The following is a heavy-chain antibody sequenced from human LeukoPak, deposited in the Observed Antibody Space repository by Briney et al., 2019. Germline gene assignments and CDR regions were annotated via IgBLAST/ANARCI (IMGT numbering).Heavy chain of an antibody. CDR1: GITFSSYG. CDR3: AKALSLDYYDSSGGDAFDI. CDR2: ISYDGSNK. V-gene: IGHV3-30*18. J-gene: IGHJ3*02. D-gene: IGHD3-22*01. Sequence: GGSPRLSCGASGITFSSYGMHWVRQAPGKGLEWVASISYDGSNKYYADSVKGRFTISRDNSKNTLYLQMNSLRAEDTAVYYCAKALSLDYYDSSGGDAFDIWGQGTMVTVSS.